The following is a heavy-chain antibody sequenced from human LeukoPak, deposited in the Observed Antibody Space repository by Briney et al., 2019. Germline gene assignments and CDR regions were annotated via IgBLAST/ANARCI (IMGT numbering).Heavy chain of an antibody. CDR3: AGVVSGVYYYYGMDV. J-gene: IGHJ6*02. Sequence: SETLSLTCAVSGGSISSSNWWRWVRQPPGRGLEWIGEIYHSGSTNYNPSLKSRVTISVDKSKNQFSLKLTSVTAADTAVYYCAGVVSGVYYYYGMDVWGQGTTVTVSS. D-gene: IGHD3-10*01. CDR2: IYHSGST. V-gene: IGHV4-4*02. CDR1: GGSISSSNW.